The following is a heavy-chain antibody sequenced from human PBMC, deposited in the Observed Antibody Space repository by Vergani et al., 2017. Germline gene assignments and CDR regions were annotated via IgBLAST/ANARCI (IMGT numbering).Heavy chain of an antibody. J-gene: IGHJ3*02. CDR2: INPNSGGT. CDR1: GYTFTGYY. Sequence: QVQLVQSGAEVKKPGASVKVSCKASGYTFTGYYMHWVRQAPGQGLEWMGWINPNSGGTNYAQKFQGRVTMTRDTSISTAYMELRSLRSDDTAMYYCARDLYDFWSGYSGRGRDAFDIWGQGTMVTVSS. CDR3: ARDLYDFWSGYSGRGRDAFDI. V-gene: IGHV1-2*02. D-gene: IGHD3-3*01.